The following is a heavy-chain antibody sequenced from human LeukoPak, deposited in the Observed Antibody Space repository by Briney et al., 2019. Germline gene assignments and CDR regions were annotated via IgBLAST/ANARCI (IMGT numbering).Heavy chain of an antibody. J-gene: IGHJ4*02. CDR1: GGSFSGYY. CDR2: INHSGST. Sequence: SETLSLTCAVYGGSFSGYYWSWIRQPPGKGMEWVGEINHSGSTNYNPSLKSRVTISVDTSKNQFSLKLSSVTAADTAVYYCARARGAYYGSGSYYPSSSYFDYWGQGTLVTVSS. D-gene: IGHD3-10*01. CDR3: ARARGAYYGSGSYYPSSSYFDY. V-gene: IGHV4-34*01.